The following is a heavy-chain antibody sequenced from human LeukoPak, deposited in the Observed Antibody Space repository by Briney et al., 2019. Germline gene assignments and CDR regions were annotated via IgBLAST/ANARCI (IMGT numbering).Heavy chain of an antibody. Sequence: GGSLRLSCAASGFTFSSYAMHWVRQAPGKGLEWVAVISYDGSNKYYADSVKGRFTISRDNSKNTLYLQMNSLRAEDTAVYYCAKGNYDFWSGYYKNYGMDVWGQGTTVTVSS. CDR3: AKGNYDFWSGYYKNYGMDV. D-gene: IGHD3-3*01. V-gene: IGHV3-30-3*01. CDR2: ISYDGSNK. J-gene: IGHJ6*02. CDR1: GFTFSSYA.